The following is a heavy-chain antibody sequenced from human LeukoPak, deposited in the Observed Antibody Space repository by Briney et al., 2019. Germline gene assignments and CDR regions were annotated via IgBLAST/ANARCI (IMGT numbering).Heavy chain of an antibody. J-gene: IGHJ4*02. V-gene: IGHV1-2*02. Sequence: ASVKVSCKASGYTFTDYYMHWVRQAPGQGLEWMGWINPNSGDTNYAQKFQGRVTMTRDTSITTAYMELSRPRSDDTAFYYCARRSGDYSFDYWGQGTLVTVSS. CDR3: ARRSGDYSFDY. CDR2: INPNSGDT. CDR1: GYTFTDYY.